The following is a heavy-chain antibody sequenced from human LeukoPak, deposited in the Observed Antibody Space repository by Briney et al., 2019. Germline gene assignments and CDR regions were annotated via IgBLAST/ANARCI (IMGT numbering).Heavy chain of an antibody. D-gene: IGHD2-8*01. V-gene: IGHV3-23*01. J-gene: IGHJ4*02. Sequence: GGSLGLSCAASGFTFSSYAMSWVRQAPGKGPEWVSAISGSGGSTYYADSVKGRFTISRDNSKNTLYLQMNSLRAADTAVYYCAKAHFVLMVYVSGHFDYWGQGTLVTVSS. CDR3: AKAHFVLMVYVSGHFDY. CDR2: ISGSGGST. CDR1: GFTFSSYA.